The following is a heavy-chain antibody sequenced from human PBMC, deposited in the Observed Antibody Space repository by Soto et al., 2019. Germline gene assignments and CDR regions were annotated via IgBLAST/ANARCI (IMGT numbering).Heavy chain of an antibody. J-gene: IGHJ4*02. Sequence: GGSLRLSCAASGFTFSSYAMNWVRQAPGKGLEWVSTISGSGGSTYYADSVKGRFTISRDNSKNTLYLQMNSLRAEDMAVYYCAKTQQQLVRTFGYWGQGTLVTVSS. CDR3: AKTQQQLVRTFGY. D-gene: IGHD6-13*01. CDR1: GFTFSSYA. V-gene: IGHV3-23*01. CDR2: ISGSGGST.